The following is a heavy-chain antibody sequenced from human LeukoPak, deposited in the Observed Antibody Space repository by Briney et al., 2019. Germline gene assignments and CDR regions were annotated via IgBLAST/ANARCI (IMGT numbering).Heavy chain of an antibody. J-gene: IGHJ6*03. D-gene: IGHD3-3*01. Sequence: SETLSLTCAVSGGSISSSNWWSWVRQPPGKGLEWIGEIYHSGSTNYNPSLKSRVTISVDKSKNQFSLKLSSVTAADTAVYYCARDRQYDFWSGYYSSYYYYYMDVWGKGTTVTVSS. V-gene: IGHV4-4*02. CDR3: ARDRQYDFWSGYYSSYYYYYMDV. CDR2: IYHSGST. CDR1: GGSISSSNW.